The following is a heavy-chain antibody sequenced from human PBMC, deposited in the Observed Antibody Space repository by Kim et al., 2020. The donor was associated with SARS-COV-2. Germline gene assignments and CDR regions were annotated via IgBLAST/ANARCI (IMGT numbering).Heavy chain of an antibody. CDR3: ASSQTTDSSSLRYYYYGMDV. J-gene: IGHJ6*02. CDR1: GGSISSYY. Sequence: SETLSLTCTVSGGSISSYYWSWIRQPPGKGLEWIGYIYYSGSTNYNPSLKSRVTISVDTSKNQFSLKLSSVTAADTAVYYCASSQTTDSSSLRYYYYGMDVWGQGTTVTVSS. CDR2: IYYSGST. V-gene: IGHV4-59*08. D-gene: IGHD6-6*01.